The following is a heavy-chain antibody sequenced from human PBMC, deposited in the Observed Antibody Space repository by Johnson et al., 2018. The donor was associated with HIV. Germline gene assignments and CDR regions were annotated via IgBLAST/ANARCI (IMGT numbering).Heavy chain of an antibody. CDR2: INWNGGST. V-gene: IGHV3-20*04. D-gene: IGHD2-21*02. CDR1: GFTVSSNY. CDR3: ARGGAYCGGDCYHSFDI. J-gene: IGHJ3*02. Sequence: VQLVESGGGLVQPRVSLRLSCAASGFTVSSNYMNWVRQTPGKGLELVSGINWNGGSTGYADSVKGRFTISRDNAKNSLYVQMNSLRAEDTALYYCARGGAYCGGDCYHSFDIWGQGTMVTVSS.